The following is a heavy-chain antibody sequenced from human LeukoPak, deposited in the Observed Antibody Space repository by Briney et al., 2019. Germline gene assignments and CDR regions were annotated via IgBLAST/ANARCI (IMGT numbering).Heavy chain of an antibody. CDR1: GYTFTGYY. V-gene: IGHV1-2*02. Sequence: ASVKVSCKASGYTFTGYYMHWVRQAPGQGLEWMGWINPNSGGTNYAQKFQGRVAMTRDTSISTAYMELSRLRSDDTAVYYCARDPGKYYYGSGSYSGNWFDPWGQGTLVTVSS. D-gene: IGHD3-10*01. J-gene: IGHJ5*02. CDR3: ARDPGKYYYGSGSYSGNWFDP. CDR2: INPNSGGT.